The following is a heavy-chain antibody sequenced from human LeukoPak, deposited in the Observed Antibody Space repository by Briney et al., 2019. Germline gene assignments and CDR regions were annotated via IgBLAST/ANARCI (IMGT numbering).Heavy chain of an antibody. V-gene: IGHV3-53*01. J-gene: IGHJ4*02. CDR2: IYSGGST. Sequence: GSLRLSCAASGFTVSSNYKSWVRQAPGKGLEWVSVIYSGGSTYYADSVKGRFTISRDNSKNTLYLQMNSLRAEDTAVYYCARDILTGSIEVWGQGTLVTVSS. CDR3: ARDILTGSIEV. D-gene: IGHD3-9*01. CDR1: GFTVSSNY.